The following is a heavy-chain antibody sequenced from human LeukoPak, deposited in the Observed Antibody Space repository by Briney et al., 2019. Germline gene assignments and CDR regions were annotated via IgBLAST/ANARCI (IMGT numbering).Heavy chain of an antibody. V-gene: IGHV3-23*01. CDR1: GFTFSIYA. CDR2: IGTSGATT. CDR3: ARIERCDY. J-gene: IGHJ4*02. Sequence: GSLRLSCAASGFTFSIYAMSWVRQAPGKGLEWLSSIGTSGATTTYADSVKGRFTISRDNSENTLYLQMNSLRVEDTAEYYCARIERCDYWGQGTLVTVSS.